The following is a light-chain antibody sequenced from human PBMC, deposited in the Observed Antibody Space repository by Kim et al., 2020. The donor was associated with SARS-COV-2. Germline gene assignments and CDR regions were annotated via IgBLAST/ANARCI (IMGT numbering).Light chain of an antibody. CDR3: AAWDDSLSRPV. CDR1: SSNIGNNA. Sequence: QSVLTQPPSVSEAPNQRVTISCSGSSSNIGNNAVNWYQQLPGKAPRLLIYYDDLLPSGVSDRFSASKSGTSASLAISGLQSQDEADYYCAAWDDSLSRPVFGGGTKVTVL. CDR2: YDD. V-gene: IGLV1-36*01. J-gene: IGLJ2*01.